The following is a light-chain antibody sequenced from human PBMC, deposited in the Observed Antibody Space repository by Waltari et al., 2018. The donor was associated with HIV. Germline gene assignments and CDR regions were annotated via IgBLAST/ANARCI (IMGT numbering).Light chain of an antibody. Sequence: QSALTQPRSVSGSPGQSVTIPCTGTSSGFGGYNYVSWYQQHPNKAPKLMIYDVTKRPSGVPVRFSGSKSGNTASLTISGLQADDEADYYCCAYAGSYTLFGGGTKVTVL. CDR3: CAYAGSYTL. V-gene: IGLV2-11*01. CDR2: DVT. J-gene: IGLJ3*02. CDR1: SSGFGGYNY.